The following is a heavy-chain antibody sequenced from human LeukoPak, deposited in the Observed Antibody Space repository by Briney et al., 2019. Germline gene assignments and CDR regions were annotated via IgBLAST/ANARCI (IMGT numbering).Heavy chain of an antibody. CDR1: GFTFNRYA. Sequence: GGSLRLSCAASGFTFNRYAMHWVRQAPGKGLEWVAFIRYDGSDKYYADSVKGRFTVSRDNSKNTLYLQMNSLRAEDTAVYYCAKDEGGITMIEPNYYFDNWGQGTLVTVSS. CDR3: AKDEGGITMIEPNYYFDN. V-gene: IGHV3-30*02. J-gene: IGHJ4*02. CDR2: IRYDGSDK. D-gene: IGHD3-22*01.